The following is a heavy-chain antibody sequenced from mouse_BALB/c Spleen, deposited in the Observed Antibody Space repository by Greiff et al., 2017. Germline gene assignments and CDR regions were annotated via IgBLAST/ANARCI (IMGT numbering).Heavy chain of an antibody. V-gene: IGHV1-69*02. CDR2: IDPSDSYT. Sequence: VQLQQPGAELVKPGASVKLSCKASGYTFTSYWMHWVKQRPGQGLEWIGEIDPSDSYTNYNQKFKGKATLTVDKSSSTAYMQLSSLTSEDSAVYYCARRDYYGSSYGSYFDYWGQGTTLTVSS. D-gene: IGHD1-1*01. CDR1: GYTFTSYW. J-gene: IGHJ2*01. CDR3: ARRDYYGSSYGSYFDY.